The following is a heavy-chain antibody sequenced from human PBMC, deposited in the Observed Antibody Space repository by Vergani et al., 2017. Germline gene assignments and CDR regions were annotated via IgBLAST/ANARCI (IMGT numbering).Heavy chain of an antibody. CDR2: ISWNSGSI. Sequence: EVQLLESGGGLVQPGRSLRLSCAASGFTFDDYAMHWVRQAPGKGLEWVSGISWNSGSIGYADSVKGRFTISRDNAKNSLYLQMNSLRAEDTALYYCAKDADYYDSSGYYGDWGQGTLVTVSS. J-gene: IGHJ4*02. D-gene: IGHD3-22*01. CDR3: AKDADYYDSSGYYGD. CDR1: GFTFDDYA. V-gene: IGHV3-9*01.